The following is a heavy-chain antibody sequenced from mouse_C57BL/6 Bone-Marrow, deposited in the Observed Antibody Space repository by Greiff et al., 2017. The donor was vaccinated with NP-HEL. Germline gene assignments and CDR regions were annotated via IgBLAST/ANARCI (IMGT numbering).Heavy chain of an antibody. V-gene: IGHV1-64*01. CDR3: ARSYPAWFAY. CDR1: GYTFTSYW. D-gene: IGHD1-1*01. J-gene: IGHJ3*01. CDR2: IHPNSGST. Sequence: QVHVKQPGAELVKPGASVKLSCKASGYTFTSYWMHWVKQRPGQGLEWIGMIHPNSGSTNYNEKFKSKATLTVDKSSSTAYMQLSSLTSEDSAVYYCARSYPAWFAYWGQGTLVTVSA.